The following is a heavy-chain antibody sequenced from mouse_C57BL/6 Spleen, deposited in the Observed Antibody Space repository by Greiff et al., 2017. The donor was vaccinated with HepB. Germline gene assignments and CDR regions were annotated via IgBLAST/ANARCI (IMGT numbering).Heavy chain of an antibody. CDR3: ARSGLGRSYFDY. D-gene: IGHD4-1*01. CDR1: GYTFTNYW. J-gene: IGHJ2*01. CDR2: IYPGGGYT. Sequence: VQGVESGAELVRPGTSVKMSCKASGYTFTNYWIGWAKQRPGHGLEWIGDIYPGGGYTNYNEKFKGKATLTADKSSSTAYMQFSSLTSEDSAIYYCARSGLGRSYFDYWGQGTTLTVSS. V-gene: IGHV1-63*01.